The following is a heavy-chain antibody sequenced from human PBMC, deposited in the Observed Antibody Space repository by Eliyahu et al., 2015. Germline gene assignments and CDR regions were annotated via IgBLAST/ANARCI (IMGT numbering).Heavy chain of an antibody. V-gene: IGHV4-34*01. CDR2: INDSGRT. J-gene: IGHJ6*03. D-gene: IGHD2-2*02. CDR1: GWSFRGYY. Sequence: QVQVQQSGAGLLKPSETLSLTCAVFGWSFRGYYWSWIRQAPGKGLEWIGEINDSGRTNYNPSLKGRLSISVDRSKSQFSLKVRSVTAADTATYYCANLRYCGGTNCSTYMDVWGNGTTVTVSS. CDR3: ANLRYCGGTNCSTYMDV.